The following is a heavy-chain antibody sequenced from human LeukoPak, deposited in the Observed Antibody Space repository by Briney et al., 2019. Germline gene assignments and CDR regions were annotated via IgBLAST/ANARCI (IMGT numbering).Heavy chain of an antibody. CDR3: ARHPERYSYFDY. J-gene: IGHJ4*02. D-gene: IGHD5-18*01. CDR2: IYYSGSA. CDR1: GGSISSSSYY. V-gene: IGHV4-39*01. Sequence: PSETLSLTCTVSGGSISSSSYYWGWIRQPPGKGLEWIGSIYYSGSAYYNPSLKSRVTMSVDTSKNQFSLRLSSVTAADTAVYSCARHPERYSYFDYWGQGTLDTLSS.